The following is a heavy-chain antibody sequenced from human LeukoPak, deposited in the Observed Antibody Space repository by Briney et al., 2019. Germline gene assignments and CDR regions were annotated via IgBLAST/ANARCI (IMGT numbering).Heavy chain of an antibody. D-gene: IGHD5/OR15-5a*01. CDR3: ARDTTSLGLLDY. CDR2: INHSGST. J-gene: IGHJ4*02. Sequence: PSETLSLTCAVYGGSFSGYYWSWIRQPPGKGLEWIGEINHSGSTNYNPSLESRVTISVDTSKNQFSLKLSSVTAADTAVYYCARDTTSLGLLDYWGQGTLVTVSS. V-gene: IGHV4-34*01. CDR1: GGSFSGYY.